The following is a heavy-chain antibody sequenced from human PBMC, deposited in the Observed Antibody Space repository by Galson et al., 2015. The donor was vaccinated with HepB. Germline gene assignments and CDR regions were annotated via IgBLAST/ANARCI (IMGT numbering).Heavy chain of an antibody. J-gene: IGHJ5*02. CDR1: AFSFGSYG. Sequence: SLRLSCAASAFSFGSYGMNWFRQAPGKGPEWISYIGPSGSDRKYADSVKGRFTISRDNAKNSLYLEMYSLRDEDTAVYYCARDPYGAGNHWGQGTLVTVSS. V-gene: IGHV3-48*02. D-gene: IGHD3-10*01. CDR3: ARDPYGAGNH. CDR2: IGPSGSDR.